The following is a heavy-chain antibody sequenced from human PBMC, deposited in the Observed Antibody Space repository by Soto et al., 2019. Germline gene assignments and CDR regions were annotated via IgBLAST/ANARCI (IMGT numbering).Heavy chain of an antibody. CDR1: GYTFTSYG. V-gene: IGHV1-18*01. CDR2: ISAYNGNT. J-gene: IGHJ4*02. Sequence: ASVKVSCKASGYTFTSYGISWVRQAPGQGLEWMGWISAYNGNTNYAQKLQGRVTMTTDTSTSTAYMELRSLRSDDTAVYYCARDAYSSGWYSEYFDYWGQGTLVTVSS. D-gene: IGHD6-19*01. CDR3: ARDAYSSGWYSEYFDY.